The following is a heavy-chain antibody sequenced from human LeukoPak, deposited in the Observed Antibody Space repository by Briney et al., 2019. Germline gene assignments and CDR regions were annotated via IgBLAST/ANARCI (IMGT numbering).Heavy chain of an antibody. CDR1: GGSFSGYY. D-gene: IGHD1-14*01. Sequence: SETLSLTCALYGGSFSGYYWSWIRQPPGKGLEWIGEIHHSGSTDYKPALKSRVAISVDPSKSQFSLKLYSVTAADTAVYYCARGTDAYKTGNSWGQGTLVTVSS. V-gene: IGHV4-34*01. CDR3: ARGTDAYKTGNS. J-gene: IGHJ4*02. CDR2: IHHSGST.